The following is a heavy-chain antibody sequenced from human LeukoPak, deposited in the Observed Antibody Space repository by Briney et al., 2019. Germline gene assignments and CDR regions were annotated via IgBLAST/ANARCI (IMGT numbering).Heavy chain of an antibody. J-gene: IGHJ6*02. Sequence: GGSLRLSCAASGFTFSSYAMSWVRQAPGEGLEWVSAISGSGGNTYYADSVKGRFTISRDNSKKTLYLQMNSLRAEDTAAYYCAKDQGSSSLYYYYGMDVWGQGTTVTVSS. V-gene: IGHV3-23*01. CDR3: AKDQGSSSLYYYYGMDV. D-gene: IGHD6-6*01. CDR2: ISGSGGNT. CDR1: GFTFSSYA.